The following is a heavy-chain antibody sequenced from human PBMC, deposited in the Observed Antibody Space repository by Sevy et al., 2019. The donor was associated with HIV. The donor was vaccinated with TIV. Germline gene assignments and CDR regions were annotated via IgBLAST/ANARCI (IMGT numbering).Heavy chain of an antibody. Sequence: GGSLRLSCEASGFSVSSNYMAWVRQAPGKGLEWVSVIYSGKSTDYGDSVNGRFTISRDSSKNTLYRQMDSLRAEDTAVYHGARVQSHTGWFDYWGQGSLVTVSS. CDR2: IYSGKST. CDR1: GFSVSSNY. CDR3: ARVQSHTGWFDY. D-gene: IGHD6-19*01. V-gene: IGHV3-53*01. J-gene: IGHJ4*02.